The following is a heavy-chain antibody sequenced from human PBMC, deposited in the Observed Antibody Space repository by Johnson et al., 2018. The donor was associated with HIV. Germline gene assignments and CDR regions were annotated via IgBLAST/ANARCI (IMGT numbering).Heavy chain of an antibody. CDR2: ISYDGSNK. V-gene: IGHV3-30*19. D-gene: IGHD1-26*01. CDR3: AKAVGGYAFDI. CDR1: GFMFSNYG. Sequence: QMQLVESGGGVVQPGGSLRLSCAASGFMFSNYGMYWVRQAPGKGLEWVAVISYDGSNKYYADSVKGRFTISRDNSKNTLYLQMNSLRAEDTAVYYCAKAVGGYAFDIWGQGTMVTVSS. J-gene: IGHJ3*02.